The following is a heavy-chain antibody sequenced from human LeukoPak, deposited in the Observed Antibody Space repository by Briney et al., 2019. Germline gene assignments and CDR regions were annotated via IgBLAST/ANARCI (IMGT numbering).Heavy chain of an antibody. V-gene: IGHV4-59*08. D-gene: IGHD3-22*01. J-gene: IGHJ2*01. CDR3: ARRGLTSKNYCDSSGYYRIWYFDL. Sequence: PSETLSLTCTVSGGSISNYYWSWIRQPPGKGLEWIGYISYGGSTRYNPSLKSRVSTSLDTSKNQFSLKLSSVTAADTAVYYCARRGLTSKNYCDSSGYYRIWYFDLWGRGTLVTVSS. CDR2: ISYGGST. CDR1: GGSISNYY.